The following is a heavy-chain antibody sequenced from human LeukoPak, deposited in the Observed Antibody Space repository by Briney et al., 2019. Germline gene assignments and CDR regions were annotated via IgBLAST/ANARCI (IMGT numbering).Heavy chain of an antibody. D-gene: IGHD6-13*01. CDR1: GGTFSSYA. J-gene: IGHJ4*02. CDR3: ARTIAAAGGNDY. CDR2: IIPISGTA. V-gene: IGHV1-69*13. Sequence: ASVKVSCKASGGTFSSYAISWVRQAPGQGLEWMGGIIPISGTANYAQKFQGRVTITADESTSTAYMELSSLRSEDTAVYYCARTIAAAGGNDYWGQGTLVTVSS.